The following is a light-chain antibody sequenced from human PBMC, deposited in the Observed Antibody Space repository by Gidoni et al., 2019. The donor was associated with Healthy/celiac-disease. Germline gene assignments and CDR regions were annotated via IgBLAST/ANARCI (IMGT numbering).Light chain of an antibody. Sequence: DSQMTQSPSSLSASVGDRVTITCRASQSISSYLNWYQQKPGKAPKLLIYAASSLQSGVPSRFSGSGSGTDFTLTISSLQPEDFATYYCQQSYSTPHTFXGXTKVEIK. CDR2: AAS. J-gene: IGKJ4*01. CDR1: QSISSY. CDR3: QQSYSTPHT. V-gene: IGKV1-39*01.